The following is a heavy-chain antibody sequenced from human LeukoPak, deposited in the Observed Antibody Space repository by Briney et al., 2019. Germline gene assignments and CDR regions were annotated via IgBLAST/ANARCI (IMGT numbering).Heavy chain of an antibody. Sequence: GGSLRLSCAASGFTFSNYWMNWVRQTPGKGLEWVASIKEDGTERQYVDSVKGRFSISRDNTKGSLFLQLNSLRAEDTAVYYCARDLGYCTNGACHTRFDYWGQGTLVAVSS. D-gene: IGHD2-8*01. CDR2: IKEDGTER. CDR1: GFTFSNYW. V-gene: IGHV3-7*01. J-gene: IGHJ4*02. CDR3: ARDLGYCTNGACHTRFDY.